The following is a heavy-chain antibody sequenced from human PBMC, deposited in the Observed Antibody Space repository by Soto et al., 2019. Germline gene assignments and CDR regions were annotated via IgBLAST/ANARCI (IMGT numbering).Heavy chain of an antibody. CDR1: GYTFTSYG. CDR2: ISAYNGNT. J-gene: IGHJ4*02. CDR3: ASDRGYSGYGQHYYFEF. Sequence: QVQLVQSGAEVKKPGASVKVSCKASGYTFTSYGISWVRQAPGQGLEWMGWISAYNGNTNDAQKLQGRVTMTTGTATSTADMELRSLRYDDTAVYYCASDRGYSGYGQHYYFEFWGQVPLGTVSS. D-gene: IGHD5-12*01. V-gene: IGHV1-18*01.